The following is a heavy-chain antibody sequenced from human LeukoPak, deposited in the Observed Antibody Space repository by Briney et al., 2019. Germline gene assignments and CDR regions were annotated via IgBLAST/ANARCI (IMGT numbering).Heavy chain of an antibody. CDR2: MYYSGIT. V-gene: IGHV4-59*08. CDR1: GASMSTHY. J-gene: IGHJ4*02. Sequence: TSETLSLTCTVSGASMSTHYWSWLRQPPGKGLEWIGYMYYSGITNSSPSLKSRVTISLDTSKNQFSLRLRSVTAADTAVYCARHPDSVAGFDSWGQGALVSVSS. D-gene: IGHD3-16*01. CDR3: ARHPDSVAGFDS.